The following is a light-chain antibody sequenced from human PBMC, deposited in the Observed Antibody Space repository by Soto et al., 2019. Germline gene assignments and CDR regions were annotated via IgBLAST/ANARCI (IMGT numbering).Light chain of an antibody. CDR3: RSYTSSSTLV. CDR2: EVS. V-gene: IGLV2-14*01. J-gene: IGLJ3*02. Sequence: QSALTQPASVSGSPGQSITISCTGTSSDVGGYNYVSWYQLHPGKAPKLMIYEVSNRPSGVSNRFSGSKSGNTASLTISGLQAEDEADYYCRSYTSSSTLVFGGGTKLTVL. CDR1: SSDVGGYNY.